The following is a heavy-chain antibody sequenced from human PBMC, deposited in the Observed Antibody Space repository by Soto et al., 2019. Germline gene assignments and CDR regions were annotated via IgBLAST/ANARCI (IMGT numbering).Heavy chain of an antibody. CDR1: GGSISNYY. Sequence: QVQLQESGPGLVKPSETLSLTCTVSGGSISNYYWSWIRHPPGKKLEWIGYIYYSGSTNYNPSLKSRVTLSVDTSKNQFSLKLYSVTTADTAMYYCARLPWADYGGIFDPWGQGTLVTVSS. D-gene: IGHD4-17*01. CDR2: IYYSGST. V-gene: IGHV4-59*01. J-gene: IGHJ5*02. CDR3: ARLPWADYGGIFDP.